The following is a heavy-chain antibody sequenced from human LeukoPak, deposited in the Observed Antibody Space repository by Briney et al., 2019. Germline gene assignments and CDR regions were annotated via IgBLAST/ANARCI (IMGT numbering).Heavy chain of an antibody. J-gene: IGHJ4*02. V-gene: IGHV3-7*03. CDR2: IKQDGSEK. Sequence: PGGSLRLSCAASGFTFSVYYMSWVRQAPGKGLEWVANIKQDGSEKYYVDSVKGRFTISRDNAKNSLYLQMNSLRAEDTAVYYCAKGVVVAPDVTPFDYWGQGTLVTVSS. D-gene: IGHD2-2*01. CDR1: GFTFSVYY. CDR3: AKGVVVAPDVTPFDY.